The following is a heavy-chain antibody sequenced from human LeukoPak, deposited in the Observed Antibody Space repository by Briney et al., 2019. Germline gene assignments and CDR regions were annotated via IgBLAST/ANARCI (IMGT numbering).Heavy chain of an antibody. J-gene: IGHJ4*02. CDR1: GFTFADNA. Sequence: PGGSLRLSSAASGFTFADNAMHWVRHAPGKGLEWVSSISWNSANIGYADSVKGRFTISRDNAKDSLYLQMNSLRDDDTALYYCAKGPPGFWIQLWYFDYWGQGTLVTVSS. CDR3: AKGPPGFWIQLWYFDY. D-gene: IGHD5-18*01. CDR2: ISWNSANI. V-gene: IGHV3-9*01.